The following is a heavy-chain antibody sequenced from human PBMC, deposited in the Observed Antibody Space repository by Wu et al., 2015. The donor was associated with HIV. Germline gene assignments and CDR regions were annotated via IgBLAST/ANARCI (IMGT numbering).Heavy chain of an antibody. CDR2: ISAYHGKA. CDR3: AGDMPSIYDSSGHKSLDI. J-gene: IGHJ3*02. D-gene: IGHD3-22*01. CDR1: GYTFITYA. V-gene: IGHV1-18*01. Sequence: QDQLVQSGNEVKKPGASVKVSCKASGYTFITYAISWVRQVPGQGLEWMGLISAYHGKAEYAQKFQDRVTLTTDTATATAYMELRSLTSDDTAVYYCAGDMPSIYDSSGHKSLDIWGQGTVVAVSS.